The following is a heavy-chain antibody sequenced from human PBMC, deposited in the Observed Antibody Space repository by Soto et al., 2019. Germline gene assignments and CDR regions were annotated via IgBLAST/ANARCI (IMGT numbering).Heavy chain of an antibody. CDR1: GFTFDTYW. Sequence: PGGSLRLSCAASGFTFDTYWMNWVSQAPGKGPEWISGINSDGTIISYADSVKGRFTISRDNARNTLSLQMNSLRADDTAVYYCARLSGDHSAFFSYGMDAWGQGTTDTVSS. CDR3: ARLSGDHSAFFSYGMDA. V-gene: IGHV3-74*01. CDR2: INSDGTII. D-gene: IGHD2-21*01. J-gene: IGHJ6*02.